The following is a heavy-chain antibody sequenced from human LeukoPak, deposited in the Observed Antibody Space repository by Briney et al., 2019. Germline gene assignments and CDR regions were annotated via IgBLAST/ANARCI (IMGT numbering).Heavy chain of an antibody. CDR3: ARNPSPNYYDSSGFPTYFDF. Sequence: SETLSLTCSVSGGSIRSGGYSWSWIRQLPGRGLEWIGHIDYSGSASYKPSLKSRGTISVDTSKNQFSLKLKSVIAADTAVYYCARNPSPNYYDSSGFPTYFDFWGQGILVTVSS. CDR2: IDYSGSA. V-gene: IGHV4-31*03. CDR1: GGSIRSGGYS. D-gene: IGHD3-22*01. J-gene: IGHJ4*02.